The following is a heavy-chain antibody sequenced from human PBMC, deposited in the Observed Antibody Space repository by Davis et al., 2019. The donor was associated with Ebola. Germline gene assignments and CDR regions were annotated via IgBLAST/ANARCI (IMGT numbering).Heavy chain of an antibody. CDR1: GGSISSGGYY. Sequence: SETLSLTCTVSGGSISSGGYYWSWIRQHPGKGLEWIGYIYYSGSTYYNPSLKSRVTISVDTSKNQFSLKLSSVTAADTAVYYCARLRHVYFDYWGQGTLVTVSS. CDR2: IYYSGST. J-gene: IGHJ4*02. V-gene: IGHV4-31*03. CDR3: ARLRHVYFDY.